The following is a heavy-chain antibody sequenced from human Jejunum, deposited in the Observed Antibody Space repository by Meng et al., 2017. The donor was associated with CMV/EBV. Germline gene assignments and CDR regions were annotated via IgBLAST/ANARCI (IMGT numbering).Heavy chain of an antibody. J-gene: IGHJ4*02. CDR2: IYGDDDK. Sequence: CTFAGFSLSTTGVAVGWIRQPPGKALEWLVAIYGDDDKRYSPSLRSRLTITKDTSKNQVVLTMTNMDPVDTATYYCAQRHLSSSWSYWGQGTLVTVSS. D-gene: IGHD6-13*01. CDR3: AQRHLSSSWSY. CDR1: GFSLSTTGVA. V-gene: IGHV2-5*02.